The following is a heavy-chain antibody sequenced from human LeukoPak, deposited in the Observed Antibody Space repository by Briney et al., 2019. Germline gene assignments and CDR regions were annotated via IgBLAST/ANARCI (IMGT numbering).Heavy chain of an antibody. CDR2: ISSSSSYI. Sequence: GGSLRLSCAASGFTFSSYSMNRVRQAPGKGLEWVSSISSSSSYIYYADSVKGRFTISRDNAKNSLYLQMNSLRAEDTAVYYCARDPRENGIVYAFDIWGQGTMVTVSS. J-gene: IGHJ3*02. CDR3: ARDPRENGIVYAFDI. V-gene: IGHV3-21*01. CDR1: GFTFSSYS. D-gene: IGHD3-16*02.